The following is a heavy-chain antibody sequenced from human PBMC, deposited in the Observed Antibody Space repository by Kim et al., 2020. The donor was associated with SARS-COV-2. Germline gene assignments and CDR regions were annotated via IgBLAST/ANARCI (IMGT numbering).Heavy chain of an antibody. D-gene: IGHD4-17*01. CDR2: T. Sequence: TYHADSVKGRFTISRDKSQNTLYLQMNNRRAEDTAVYYCARARGVTTPDYWGQGTLVTVSS. J-gene: IGHJ4*02. V-gene: IGHV3-23*01. CDR3: ARARGVTTPDY.